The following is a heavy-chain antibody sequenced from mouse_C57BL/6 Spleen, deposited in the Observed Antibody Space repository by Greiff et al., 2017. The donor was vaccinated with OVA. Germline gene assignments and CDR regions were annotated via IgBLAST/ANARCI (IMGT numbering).Heavy chain of an antibody. CDR3: ARDYDYDDYFDY. V-gene: IGHV5-17*01. J-gene: IGHJ2*01. CDR2: ISSGSSTI. Sequence: VQLKESGGGLVKPGGSLKLSCAASGFTFSDYGMHWVRQAPEKGLEWVAYISSGSSTIYYADTVKGRFTISRDNAKNTLFLQMTSLRSEDTAMYYCARDYDYDDYFDYWGQGTTLTVSS. D-gene: IGHD2-4*01. CDR1: GFTFSDYG.